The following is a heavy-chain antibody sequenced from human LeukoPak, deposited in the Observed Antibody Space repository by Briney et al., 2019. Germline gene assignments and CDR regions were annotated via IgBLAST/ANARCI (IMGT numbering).Heavy chain of an antibody. CDR2: IYTSGST. Sequence: SETLSLTCTVSGGSISSGSYYWSWIRQPAGKGLEWIGRIYTSGSTNYNPSLKSRVTISVDTSKNQFSLKLSSVTAADTAVYYCARSGDYYDSSSYYPLGYWGQGTLVTVSS. D-gene: IGHD3-22*01. CDR1: GGSISSGSYY. J-gene: IGHJ4*02. V-gene: IGHV4-61*02. CDR3: ARSGDYYDSSSYYPLGY.